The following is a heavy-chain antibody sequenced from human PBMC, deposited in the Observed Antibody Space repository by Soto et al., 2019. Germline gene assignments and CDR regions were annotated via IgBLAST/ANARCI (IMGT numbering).Heavy chain of an antibody. V-gene: IGHV4-30-2*01. Sequence: SETLSLTCAVSGGSISSGGYSWSWIRQPPGKGLEWIGYIYHSGSTYYNPSLKSRVTISVDRSKNQFSLKLSSVTAADTAVYYCARGLYYGSGSYWFRGWFDPWGQGTLVTV. CDR3: ARGLYYGSGSYWFRGWFDP. J-gene: IGHJ5*02. CDR2: IYHSGST. CDR1: GGSISSGGYS. D-gene: IGHD3-10*01.